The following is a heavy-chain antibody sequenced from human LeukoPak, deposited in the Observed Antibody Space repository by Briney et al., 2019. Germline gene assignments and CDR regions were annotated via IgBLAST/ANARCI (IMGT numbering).Heavy chain of an antibody. V-gene: IGHV3-11*04. J-gene: IGHJ4*02. Sequence: GGSLRLSCVASGFSFSDYYMTWIRQAPGKRLEWVSYISLSSADIQYADSVKGRFTISRDNAKKSLYLQMNSLRAEDTAVYYCSRDPRRLDYWGQGTLVTVS. CDR1: GFSFSDYY. CDR3: SRDPRRLDY. CDR2: ISLSSADI.